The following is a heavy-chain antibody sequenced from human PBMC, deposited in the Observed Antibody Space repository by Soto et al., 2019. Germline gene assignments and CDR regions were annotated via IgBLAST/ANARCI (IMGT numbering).Heavy chain of an antibody. CDR3: ARHRYYYDSSGYYTILGYYYGMDV. Sequence: PGESLKISCKGSGYSFTSYWIGWVRQMPGKGLEWMGIIYPGDSDTRYSPSFQGQVTISADKSISTAYLQWSSLKASDTAMYYCARHRYYYDSSGYYTILGYYYGMDVWGQGTTVTVSS. V-gene: IGHV5-51*01. J-gene: IGHJ6*02. D-gene: IGHD3-22*01. CDR1: GYSFTSYW. CDR2: IYPGDSDT.